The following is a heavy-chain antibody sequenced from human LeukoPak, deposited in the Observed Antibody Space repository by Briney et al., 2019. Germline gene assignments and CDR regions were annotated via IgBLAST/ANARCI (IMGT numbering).Heavy chain of an antibody. CDR2: ISYDGRRK. J-gene: IGHJ4*02. D-gene: IGHD3-10*01. CDR3: AVSLLWFGELSGRFDY. CDR1: GFSFSKYG. Sequence: GGSLRLSCAASGFSFSKYGMHWVRQVPGKGLEWVALISYDGRRKYYADSMKGRFTISRDNFKNTLSLQMNSLRAEDTAVYYCAVSLLWFGELSGRFDYWGQGTLVTVST. V-gene: IGHV3-30*03.